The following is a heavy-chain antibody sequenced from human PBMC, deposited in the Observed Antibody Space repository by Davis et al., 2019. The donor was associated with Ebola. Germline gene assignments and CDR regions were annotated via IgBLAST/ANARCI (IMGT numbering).Heavy chain of an antibody. D-gene: IGHD4-11*01. J-gene: IGHJ6*02. V-gene: IGHV1-69*06. CDR1: GGTFSSYA. Sequence: VKVSCKASGGTFSSYAISWVRQAPGQGLEWMGGIIPIFGTANYAQKFQGRVTITADKSTSTAYMELSSLRSEDTAVYYCARDLPRYSNYYYYGMDVWGQGTTVTVSS. CDR2: IIPIFGTA. CDR3: ARDLPRYSNYYYYGMDV.